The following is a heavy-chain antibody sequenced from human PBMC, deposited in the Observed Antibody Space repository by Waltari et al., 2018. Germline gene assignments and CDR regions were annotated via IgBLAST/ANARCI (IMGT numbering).Heavy chain of an antibody. CDR1: GFTFSSYA. D-gene: IGHD3-10*01. J-gene: IGHJ6*02. CDR3: ARVGFRELNLLYGMDV. Sequence: QVQLVESGGGVVQPGRSLRLSCAASGFTFSSYAMHWVRQAPGKGLEWVAVISYDGSNKYYADSVKGRFTISRDNSKNTLYLQMNSLRAEDTAVYYCARVGFRELNLLYGMDVWGQGTTVTVSS. V-gene: IGHV3-30-3*01. CDR2: ISYDGSNK.